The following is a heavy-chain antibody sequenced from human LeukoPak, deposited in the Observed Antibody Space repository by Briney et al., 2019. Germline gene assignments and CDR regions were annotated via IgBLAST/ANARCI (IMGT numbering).Heavy chain of an antibody. CDR1: GGSISSGSYY. J-gene: IGHJ6*02. V-gene: IGHV4-61*02. CDR3: ARDRSGYWPYYYYYGMDV. CDR2: IYTSGST. D-gene: IGHD3-3*01. Sequence: SETLSLTCTVSGGSISSGSYYWSWIRQPAGKGLEWIGRIYTSGSTNYNPSLKSRVTISVDTSKNQFSLKLSSVTAADTAVYYCARDRSGYWPYYYYYGMDVWAKGPRSPSP.